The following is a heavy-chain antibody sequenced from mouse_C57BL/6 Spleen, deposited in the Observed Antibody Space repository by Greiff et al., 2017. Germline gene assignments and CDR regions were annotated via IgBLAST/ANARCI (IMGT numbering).Heavy chain of an antibody. J-gene: IGHJ4*01. D-gene: IGHD2-3*01. CDR1: GYSFTDYN. Sequence: VQLKESGPELVKPGASVKISCKASGYSFTDYNMNWVKQSNGKSLEWIGVINPNYGTTSYNQKFKGKATLTVDQSSSTAYMQLNSLTSEDSAVYYCARNPGYDGYFYAMDYWGQGTSVTVSS. CDR2: INPNYGTT. V-gene: IGHV1-39*01. CDR3: ARNPGYDGYFYAMDY.